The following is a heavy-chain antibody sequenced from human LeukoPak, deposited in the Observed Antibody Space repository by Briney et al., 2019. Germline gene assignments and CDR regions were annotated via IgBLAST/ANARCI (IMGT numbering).Heavy chain of an antibody. D-gene: IGHD3-16*01. CDR2: ISTYNGDT. CDR3: ATTPGGRSWSHWFDP. CDR1: GYSFTSYP. Sequence: ASVKVSCKTSGYSFTSYPITWVRQAPGQGLEWMGWISTYNGDTYYSQKVQGRATLTTDPSASTAYMELRSLRSDDTAEYYCATTPGGRSWSHWFDPWGQGTLVIVSS. J-gene: IGHJ5*02. V-gene: IGHV1-18*01.